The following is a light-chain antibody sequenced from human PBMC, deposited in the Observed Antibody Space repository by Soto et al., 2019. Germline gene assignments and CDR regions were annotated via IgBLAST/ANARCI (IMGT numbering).Light chain of an antibody. V-gene: IGLV9-49*01. Sequence: QLVLTQPPSASASLGASVTLTCTLSSGYSNYKVDWYQQRPGKGPRFVMRVGTGGIVGSKGDGIPDRFSVLGSGLNRYLTIKNIQEEDESDYHCGADHGSGSYFVFGGGTKLTVL. J-gene: IGLJ2*01. CDR2: VGTGGIVG. CDR3: GADHGSGSYFV. CDR1: SGYSNYK.